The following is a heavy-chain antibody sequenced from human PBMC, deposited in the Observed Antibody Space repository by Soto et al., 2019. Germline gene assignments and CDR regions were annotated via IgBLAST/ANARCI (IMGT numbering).Heavy chain of an antibody. J-gene: IGHJ2*01. CDR2: IIPIFGTA. CDR1: GGTFSSYA. V-gene: IGHV1-69*13. Sequence: ASVKVSCKASGGTFSSYAISWVRQAPGQGLEWMGGIIPIFGTANYAQKFQGRVTITADESTSTAYMELSSLRSEDTAVYYCARWRESNYYDSSGYDYWYFDLWGRGTLVTVSS. D-gene: IGHD3-22*01. CDR3: ARWRESNYYDSSGYDYWYFDL.